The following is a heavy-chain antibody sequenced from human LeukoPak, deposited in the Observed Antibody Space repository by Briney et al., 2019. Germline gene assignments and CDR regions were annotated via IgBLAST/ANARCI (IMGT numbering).Heavy chain of an antibody. D-gene: IGHD5-12*01. Sequence: SETLSLTCTVSGDSISSGGYYWSWIRQHPGKGLEWIGYIYYSGSTNYNPSLKSRVTISVDTSKNQFSLKLSSVTAADTAVYYCARGGVATYDYWGQGTLVTVSS. J-gene: IGHJ4*02. CDR3: ARGGVATYDY. V-gene: IGHV4-61*08. CDR1: GDSISSGGYY. CDR2: IYYSGST.